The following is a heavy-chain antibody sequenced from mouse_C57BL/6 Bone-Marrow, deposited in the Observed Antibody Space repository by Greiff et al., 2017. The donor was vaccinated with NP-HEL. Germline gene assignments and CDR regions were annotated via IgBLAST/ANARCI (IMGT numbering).Heavy chain of an antibody. D-gene: IGHD2-4*01. J-gene: IGHJ3*01. CDR3: ARETYYDHPWFAY. V-gene: IGHV3-6*01. CDR2: ISYDGSN. Sequence: EVQLKESGPGLVKPSQSLSLTCSVTGYSITSGYYWNWIRQFPGNKLEWMGYISYDGSNNYNPSLKNRISITRDTSKNQFFLKLNSVTTEDTATYYCARETYYDHPWFAYWGQGTLVTVSA. CDR1: GYSITSGYY.